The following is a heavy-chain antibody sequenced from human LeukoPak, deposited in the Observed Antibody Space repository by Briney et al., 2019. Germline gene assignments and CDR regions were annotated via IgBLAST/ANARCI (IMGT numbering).Heavy chain of an antibody. CDR3: ARDRGSRASAINPQDDYYYYYYMDV. J-gene: IGHJ6*03. CDR1: GGSISSGGYY. D-gene: IGHD2-2*01. V-gene: IGHV4-31*03. CDR2: IYYSGST. Sequence: PSQTLSLTCTVSGGSISSGGYYWSWIRQHPGKGLEWIGYIYYSGSTYYNPSLKSRVTISVDTSKNQFSLKLSSVTAADTAVYYCARDRGSRASAINPQDDYYYYYYMDVWGKGTTVTVSS.